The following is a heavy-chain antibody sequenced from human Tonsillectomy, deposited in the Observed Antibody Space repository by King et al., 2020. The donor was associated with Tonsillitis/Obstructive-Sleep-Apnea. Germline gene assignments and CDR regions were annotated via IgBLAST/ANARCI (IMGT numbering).Heavy chain of an antibody. CDR1: GFIFSDYY. Sequence: VQLVESGGGLVKPGGSLRLSCAASGFIFSDYYMSWIRQAPGEGLEWVSHISRSGSPRYYADSVKGRFTISRDNAKNSLYLQMNSLRAEDTAVYYCARVRDGYNSGLDYWGQGTLVTVSS. CDR3: ARVRDGYNSGLDY. CDR2: ISRSGSPR. D-gene: IGHD5-24*01. J-gene: IGHJ4*02. V-gene: IGHV3-11*01.